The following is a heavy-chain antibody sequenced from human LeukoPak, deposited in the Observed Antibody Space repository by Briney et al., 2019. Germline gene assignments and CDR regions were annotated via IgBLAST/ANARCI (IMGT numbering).Heavy chain of an antibody. D-gene: IGHD2-21*02. J-gene: IGHJ2*01. Sequence: GGSLRLSCAASGFSVTNYGMSWVRQAPGKGLDWVSGISESGDYTHYVDSVKGRFTISRDNSKNTLFLQMNSLRAEDTAVYYCAKATYCGGDCFYWYFDLWGRGTLVTVSS. CDR1: GFSVTNYG. CDR2: ISESGDYT. V-gene: IGHV3-23*01. CDR3: AKATYCGGDCFYWYFDL.